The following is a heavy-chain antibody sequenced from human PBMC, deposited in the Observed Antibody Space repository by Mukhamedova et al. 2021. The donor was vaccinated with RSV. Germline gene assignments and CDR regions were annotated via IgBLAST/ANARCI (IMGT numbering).Heavy chain of an antibody. CDR3: AKIWEQQLEYFWYGMDV. CDR2: ISISGDRT. D-gene: IGHD6-13*01. Sequence: WVRQAPGKGLECVSTISISGDRTYYADSVKGRFTISRDNSKNTLFLQMNSVRAGDTAIYYCAKIWEQQLEYFWYGMDVGGQGTT. V-gene: IGHV3-23*01. J-gene: IGHJ6*02.